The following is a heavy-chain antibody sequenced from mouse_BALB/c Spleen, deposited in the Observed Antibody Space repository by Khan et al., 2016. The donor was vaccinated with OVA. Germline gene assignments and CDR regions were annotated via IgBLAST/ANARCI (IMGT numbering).Heavy chain of an antibody. CDR2: INPYNDGT. CDR3: ARYGSSPYYAMDY. J-gene: IGHJ4*01. Sequence: EVQLQESGPELVKPGASVKMSCKASGYTFTNYVMHWVKQKPGQGLEWIGYINPYNDGTKYNEKFKGKATLTSDKSSSTAYMELSSLTSEDSAVYHSARYGSSPYYAMDYWGQGTSVTVSS. D-gene: IGHD1-1*01. V-gene: IGHV1S136*01. CDR1: GYTFTNYV.